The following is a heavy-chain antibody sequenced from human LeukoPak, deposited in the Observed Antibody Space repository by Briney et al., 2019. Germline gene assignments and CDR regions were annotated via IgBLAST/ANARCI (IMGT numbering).Heavy chain of an antibody. D-gene: IGHD6-19*01. CDR1: EFTVSNNY. V-gene: IGHV3-66*04. J-gene: IGHJ3*02. Sequence: PGGSLRLSCAASEFTVSNNYMSWVRQAPGKGLEWVSIIYSAGTTYYAGSVKGRFAISRDNSKNTLYLQMNSLRAEDTAVYYCAKHRTVTGLDAFDIWGQGTMVTVSS. CDR2: IYSAGTT. CDR3: AKHRTVTGLDAFDI.